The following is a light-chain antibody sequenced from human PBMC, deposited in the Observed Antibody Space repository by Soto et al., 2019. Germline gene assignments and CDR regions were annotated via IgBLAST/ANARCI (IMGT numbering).Light chain of an antibody. J-gene: IGKJ5*01. V-gene: IGKV1-39*01. CDR1: QSVSRY. CDR3: QQTYTTPEIT. CDR2: AAS. Sequence: DVQMTQSPSSLSALVGDRVTITCRASQSVSRYLNWYQHKPGKAPKLLINAASNLRSGVPSRFSGSGSGTEFTLTISSLQPEDFATYYCQQTYTTPEITFGQGTRLENK.